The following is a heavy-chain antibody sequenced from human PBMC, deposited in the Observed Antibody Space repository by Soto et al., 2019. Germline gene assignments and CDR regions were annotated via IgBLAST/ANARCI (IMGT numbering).Heavy chain of an antibody. Sequence: PSETLAFTCAFYGGSFSGCYGSCILHPPGKGLEWIVEINHSGSTNYNPSLKSRVTISVDTSKNQFSLKLSSVTAADTAVYYCASSPLSYGMDVWGQGTTVTVSS. CDR2: INHSGST. V-gene: IGHV4-34*01. CDR3: ASSPLSYGMDV. CDR1: GGSFSGCY. J-gene: IGHJ6*02.